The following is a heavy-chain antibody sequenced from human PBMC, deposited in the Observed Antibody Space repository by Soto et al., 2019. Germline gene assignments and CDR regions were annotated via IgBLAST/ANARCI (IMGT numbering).Heavy chain of an antibody. V-gene: IGHV4-59*01. CDR2: IYYSGIT. CDR3: ARTDGYSYDF. D-gene: IGHD4-4*01. J-gene: IGHJ4*02. CDR1: GGSISSYY. Sequence: SETLSLTCTVSGGSISSYYWSWIRQPPGKGLEWIGYIYYSGITNYNPSLKSRVTMSVDTSQNQFSLRLSSVTAADTAVYYCARTDGYSYDFWGQGTPVTVS.